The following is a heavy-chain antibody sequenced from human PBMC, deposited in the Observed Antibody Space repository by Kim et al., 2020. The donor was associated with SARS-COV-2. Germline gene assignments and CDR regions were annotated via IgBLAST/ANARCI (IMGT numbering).Heavy chain of an antibody. CDR1: GFTFSDFA. Sequence: GGSLRLSCAASGFTFSDFAMHWVRQAPGKGLEWMSFISFNGREKYFAYSVKGRFTVSRDNSKNISYLEMNSLTRDDTAIYYCVKPLRGLLPPSPFESWGHGILFTVS. J-gene: IGHJ5*01. D-gene: IGHD2-15*01. CDR3: VKPLRGLLPPSPFES. V-gene: IGHV3-30-3*02. CDR2: ISFNGREK.